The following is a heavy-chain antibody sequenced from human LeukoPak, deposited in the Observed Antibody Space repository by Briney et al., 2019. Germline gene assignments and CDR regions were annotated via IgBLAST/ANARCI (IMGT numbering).Heavy chain of an antibody. CDR1: GFPFSSYA. J-gene: IGHJ1*01. Sequence: QSGGSLRLSCAASGFPFSSYAMSWVRQAPGKGLEWVSAISGSGGSTYYADSVKGRFTISRDNSKNTLYLQMNSLRAEDTAVYYCAKDESAHYYDSRAAPRGFQHWGQGTLVTVSS. D-gene: IGHD3-22*01. V-gene: IGHV3-23*01. CDR2: ISGSGGST. CDR3: AKDESAHYYDSRAAPRGFQH.